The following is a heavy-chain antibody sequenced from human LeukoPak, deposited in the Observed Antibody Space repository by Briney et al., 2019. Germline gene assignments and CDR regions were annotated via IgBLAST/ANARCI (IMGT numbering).Heavy chain of an antibody. J-gene: IGHJ4*02. V-gene: IGHV3-30*02. D-gene: IGHD5-12*01. Sequence: GGSLRLSCAASGFTFSSYGMHWVRQAPGKGLEWVAFIRYDGSNKYYADSVKGRFTISRDNSKNTLYLQMNSLRAEDTAVYYCAKLVEGRVATSPFDYWGQGTLVTVSS. CDR3: AKLVEGRVATSPFDY. CDR2: IRYDGSNK. CDR1: GFTFSSYG.